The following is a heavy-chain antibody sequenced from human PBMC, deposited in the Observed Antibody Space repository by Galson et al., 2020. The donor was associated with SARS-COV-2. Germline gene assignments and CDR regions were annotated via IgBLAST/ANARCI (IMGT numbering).Heavy chain of an antibody. Sequence: SLKISCAASGFTFDDYAMHWVRQAPGKGLEWVSGISWNSGSIGYADSVKGRFTISRDNAKNSLYLQMNSLRAEDTALYYCARGPFGWFGGVDVWGQGTTVTVSS. CDR1: GFTFDDYA. V-gene: IGHV3-9*01. D-gene: IGHD3-10*01. J-gene: IGHJ6*02. CDR2: ISWNSGSI. CDR3: ARGPFGWFGGVDV.